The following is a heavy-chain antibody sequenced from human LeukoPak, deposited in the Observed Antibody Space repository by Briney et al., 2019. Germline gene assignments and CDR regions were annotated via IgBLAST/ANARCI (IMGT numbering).Heavy chain of an antibody. V-gene: IGHV3-23*01. D-gene: IGHD6-13*01. CDR2: ISGSGDST. Sequence: GGSLRLSCAASGFTFSSYAMSWVRQAPGKGLEWVSDISGSGDSTYYADSVQGRFTVSRDNSKNTPYLQMNSLRAEDTAVYYCAKDRLAAAGRTPHFDYWGRGTLVTVSS. CDR3: AKDRLAAAGRTPHFDY. CDR1: GFTFSSYA. J-gene: IGHJ4*02.